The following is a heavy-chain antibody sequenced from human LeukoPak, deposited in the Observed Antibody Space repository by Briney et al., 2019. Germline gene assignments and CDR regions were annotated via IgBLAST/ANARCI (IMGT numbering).Heavy chain of an antibody. CDR3: ARGYDLWSGYLDY. CDR1: GGSISSGSYY. D-gene: IGHD3-3*01. V-gene: IGHV4-61*02. J-gene: IGHJ4*02. Sequence: PSETLSLTCTVSGGSISSGSYYWSWIRQPAGKRLEWIGRIYNSGSTNYNPSLKSRVTISVDTSKNQFSLKLSSVTAADTAVYYCARGYDLWSGYLDYWGQGTLVTVSS. CDR2: IYNSGST.